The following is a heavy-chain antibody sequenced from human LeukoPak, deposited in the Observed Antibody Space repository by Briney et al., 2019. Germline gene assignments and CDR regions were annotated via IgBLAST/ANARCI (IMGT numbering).Heavy chain of an antibody. CDR3: ARMSSYCDY. D-gene: IGHD2-2*01. CDR1: GFTFSSHH. V-gene: IGHV3-7*01. CDR2: IKPDGSEK. J-gene: IGHJ4*02. Sequence: GGSLRLSCVASGFTFSSHHMNWVRQTPGKGLETVATIKPDGSEKYYVDSVKGRFTISRDNAKSSLYLQMNSLRAEDTGVYFCARMSSYCDYWGQGTLVTVSS.